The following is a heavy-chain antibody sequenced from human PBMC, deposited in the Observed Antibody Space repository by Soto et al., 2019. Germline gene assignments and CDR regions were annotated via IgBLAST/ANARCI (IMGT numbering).Heavy chain of an antibody. CDR3: ARDRLMATAGTARHYFGLDV. J-gene: IGHJ6*02. Sequence: SETLSLTCTVSGGSIRSGGYYWSWVRQNPGKGLEWIGNIYYSGNTYYNPSLKTRLTISVDTSKNQLSLNLSAVTAADTAVYYCARDRLMATAGTARHYFGLDVWGQGTTVTVSS. D-gene: IGHD5-18*01. CDR2: IYYSGNT. V-gene: IGHV4-31*03. CDR1: GGSIRSGGYY.